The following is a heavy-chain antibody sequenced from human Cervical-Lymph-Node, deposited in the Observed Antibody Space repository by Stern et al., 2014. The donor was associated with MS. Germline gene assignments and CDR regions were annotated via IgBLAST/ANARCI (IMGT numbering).Heavy chain of an antibody. J-gene: IGHJ4*02. CDR2: IQSGGST. CDR1: GFTVSNNY. Sequence: EVQLVESGGGLIQPGGSLRLSCAASGFTVSNNYMTWVRQAPGEGLDWVSVIQSGGSTYYADSVKGRFTISRDSSKNTLYLQMNNLRAEDTAVYYCARSSLSRSNFDYWGQGTLVTVSS. V-gene: IGHV3-53*01. CDR3: ARSSLSRSNFDY.